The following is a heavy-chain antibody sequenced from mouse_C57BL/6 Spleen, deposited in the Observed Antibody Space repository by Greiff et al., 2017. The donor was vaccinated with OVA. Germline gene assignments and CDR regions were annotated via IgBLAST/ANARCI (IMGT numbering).Heavy chain of an antibody. V-gene: IGHV3-6*01. CDR2: ISYDGSN. J-gene: IGHJ2*01. CDR1: GYSITSGYY. Sequence: ESGPGLVKPSQSLSLTCSVTGYSITSGYYWNWIRQFPGNKLEWMGYISYDGSNNYNPSLKNRISITRDTSKNQFFLKLNSVTTEDTATYYCARRVGDGYYPFDYWGQGTTLTVSS. D-gene: IGHD2-3*01. CDR3: ARRVGDGYYPFDY.